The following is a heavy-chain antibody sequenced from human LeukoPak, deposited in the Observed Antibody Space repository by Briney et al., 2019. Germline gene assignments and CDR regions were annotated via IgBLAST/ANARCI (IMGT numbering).Heavy chain of an antibody. Sequence: GGSLRLSCAASGFTFSSYGMHWVRQAPGKGLEWVAVISYDGSNKYYADSVKGRFTISRGNSKNTLYLQMNSLRAEDTAVYYCASLLDYWGQGTLVTVSS. CDR1: GFTFSSYG. CDR2: ISYDGSNK. J-gene: IGHJ4*02. V-gene: IGHV3-30*03. CDR3: ASLLDY.